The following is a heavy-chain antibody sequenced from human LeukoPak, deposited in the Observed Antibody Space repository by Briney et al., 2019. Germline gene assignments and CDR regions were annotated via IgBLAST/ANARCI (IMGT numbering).Heavy chain of an antibody. CDR3: ARRRNILQWAFDY. Sequence: GGSLRLSCAASGFTFSSYSMNWVRQAPGKGLEWVSSISSSSSYIYYADSVKGRFTISRDNAKNSLYLQMNSLRAEDTAVYYCARRRNILQWAFDYWGQGTLVTVSS. CDR2: ISSSSSYI. J-gene: IGHJ4*02. D-gene: IGHD2-8*01. CDR1: GFTFSSYS. V-gene: IGHV3-21*01.